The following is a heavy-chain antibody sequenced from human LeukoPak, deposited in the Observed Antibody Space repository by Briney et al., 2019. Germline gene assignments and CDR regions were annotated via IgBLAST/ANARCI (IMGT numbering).Heavy chain of an antibody. V-gene: IGHV4-38-2*01. CDR2: IYHSGST. J-gene: IGHJ5*02. CDR1: GYSISSGYY. Sequence: SETLALTCAVSGYSISSGYYWGWIRQPPGKGLEWIGSIYHSGSTYYNPSLKSRVTISVDTSKNQFSLKLSSVTAAGTAVYYCARTSIIAVAGTHEWFDPWGQGTLVTVSS. D-gene: IGHD6-19*01. CDR3: ARTSIIAVAGTHEWFDP.